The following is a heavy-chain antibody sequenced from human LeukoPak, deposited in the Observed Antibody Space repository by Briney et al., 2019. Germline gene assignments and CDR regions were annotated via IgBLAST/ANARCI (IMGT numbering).Heavy chain of an antibody. J-gene: IGHJ4*02. CDR2: ISGSGGST. Sequence: GGSLRLSCAASGFTFSSYAMSWVRQAPGKGREWVSAISGSGGSTYYADSVKGRFTISRDNSKNSLYLQMNSLRAQDTAVYYCARDYDILTGYYYFDYWGQGTLVTVSS. CDR3: ARDYDILTGYYYFDY. V-gene: IGHV3-23*01. CDR1: GFTFSSYA. D-gene: IGHD3-9*01.